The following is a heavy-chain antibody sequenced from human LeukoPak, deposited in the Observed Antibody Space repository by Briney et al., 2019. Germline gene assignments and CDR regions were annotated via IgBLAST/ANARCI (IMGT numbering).Heavy chain of an antibody. CDR2: INPSGGRT. Sequence: ASVKVSCKASGYAFTSYGISWVRQAHGHGLDWMGIINPSGGRTNYAHKFQGRVTMTRDMSTSTVYMELSSLRSEDTAVYYCARDRETTFYDILTGYYSYHYYYYYMDVWGKGTTVTISS. V-gene: IGHV1-46*01. J-gene: IGHJ6*03. D-gene: IGHD3-9*01. CDR3: ARDRETTFYDILTGYYSYHYYYYYMDV. CDR1: GYAFTSYG.